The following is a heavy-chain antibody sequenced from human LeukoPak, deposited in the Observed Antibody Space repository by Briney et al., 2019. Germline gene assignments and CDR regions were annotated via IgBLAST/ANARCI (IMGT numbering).Heavy chain of an antibody. CDR1: GGSISSYY. J-gene: IGHJ3*02. Sequence: PSETLSLTCTVSGGSISSYYWSWIRQPPGKGLEWIGYIYYSGSTNYNPSLKSRVTISVDTSKNQFSLKLSSVTAADTAVYYCARLHYDILTGYHDAFDIWGQGTMVTVSS. V-gene: IGHV4-59*08. D-gene: IGHD3-9*01. CDR3: ARLHYDILTGYHDAFDI. CDR2: IYYSGST.